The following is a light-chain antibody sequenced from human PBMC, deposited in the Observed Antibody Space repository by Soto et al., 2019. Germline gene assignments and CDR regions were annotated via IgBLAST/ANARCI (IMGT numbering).Light chain of an antibody. J-gene: IGKJ1*01. CDR3: QQYGDSSWT. Sequence: EIVLTQSPGTLSSSPGERATLSCRASQSVSSSYLAWYQHKPGQAPRLLIYASSSRATGIPDRFGGSGSGTDFTLTISRLEPEDYAVYYCQQYGDSSWTFGQGTKVEI. CDR1: QSVSSSY. CDR2: ASS. V-gene: IGKV3-20*01.